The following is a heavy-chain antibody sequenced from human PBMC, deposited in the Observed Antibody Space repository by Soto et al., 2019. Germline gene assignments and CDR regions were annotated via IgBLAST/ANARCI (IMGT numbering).Heavy chain of an antibody. J-gene: IGHJ6*02. V-gene: IGHV3-7*05. D-gene: IGHD3-22*01. CDR1: GFTFSSYW. CDR2: IKQDGSEK. CDR3: ARDGTTYYYDSSGYYHYYYYGMDV. Sequence: EVQLVESGGGLVQPGGSLRLSCAASGFTFSSYWMSWVRQAPGKGLEWVANIKQDGSEKYYVDSVKGRFTISRANAMNSLYLQMNSLRAENTAVYYCARDGTTYYYDSSGYYHYYYYGMDVWGQGTTVTVSS.